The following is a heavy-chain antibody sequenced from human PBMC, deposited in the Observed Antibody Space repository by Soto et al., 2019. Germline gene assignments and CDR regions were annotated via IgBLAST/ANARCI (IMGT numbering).Heavy chain of an antibody. CDR3: AKEVVIESAGRSHSYYYGLDV. CDR2: ISASGGRT. J-gene: IGHJ6*02. D-gene: IGHD2-2*01. CDR1: GFTFSIYA. V-gene: IGHV3-23*01. Sequence: TGGSLRLSCAASGFTFSIYAMSWVRQAPGKGLEWVSVISASGGRTYYADSVKGRFTMSRDNSKNTLFLQMNSLRDEDTAIYYCAKEVVIESAGRSHSYYYGLDVWGPGTTVTVSS.